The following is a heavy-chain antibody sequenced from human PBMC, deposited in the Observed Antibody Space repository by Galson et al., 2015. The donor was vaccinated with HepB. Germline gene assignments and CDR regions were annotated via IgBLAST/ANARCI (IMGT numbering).Heavy chain of an antibody. J-gene: IGHJ4*02. CDR2: IYTSGST. D-gene: IGHD2/OR15-2a*01. CDR3: SRGTVNKGLDY. Sequence: TLSLTCSVSGGSITSGSFYWSWIRQPAGKGLEWIGRIYTSGSTNYNPSLKSRVTMSVDTSENQFSLNRNSVTAADTAVYYCSRGTVNKGLDYWGQGTLVTVSS. CDR1: GGSITSGSFY. V-gene: IGHV4-61*02.